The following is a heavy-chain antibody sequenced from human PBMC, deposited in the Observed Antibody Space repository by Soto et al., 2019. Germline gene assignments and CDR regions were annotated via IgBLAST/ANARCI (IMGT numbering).Heavy chain of an antibody. CDR2: ISGSGGST. CDR3: AKDRRDGYNWGSYYFDY. CDR1: GFTFSSYA. V-gene: IGHV3-23*01. D-gene: IGHD3-16*01. J-gene: IGHJ4*02. Sequence: GGSLRPSCAASGFTFSSYAMSWVRQAPGKGLEWVSAISGSGGSTYYADSVKGRFTISRDNSKNTLYLQMNSLRAEDTAVYYCAKDRRDGYNWGSYYFDYWGQGTLVTVSS.